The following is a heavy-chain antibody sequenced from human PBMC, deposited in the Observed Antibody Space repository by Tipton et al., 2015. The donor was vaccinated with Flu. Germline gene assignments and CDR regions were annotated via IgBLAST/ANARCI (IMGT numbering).Heavy chain of an antibody. V-gene: IGHV1-18*01. CDR3: VRTPHCGADCCGLGGK. CDR2: ISTYNGNI. J-gene: IGHJ1*01. CDR1: GYIFRSYA. Sequence: QVQLVQSGAEVKKPGASVKVSCKTSGYIFRSYAISWVRQAPGQGLEWMGWISTYNGNIKYAEKFQGRVTMTTDTSTSTAYMELRSLTTDDTAVYYCVRTPHCGADCCGLGGKWGRGTLVTFSS. D-gene: IGHD2-21*02.